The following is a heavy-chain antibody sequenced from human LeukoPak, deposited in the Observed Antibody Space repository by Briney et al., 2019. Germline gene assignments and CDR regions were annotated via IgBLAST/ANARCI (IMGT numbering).Heavy chain of an antibody. J-gene: IGHJ4*02. Sequence: SETLSLTCAVSGYSISSGYYWGWIRQSPGKGVEWIGYIYYSGTTNYNPSLRSRVTISVDRSQNQLSLKLSSVTAADTAVYYCARPTVTTGAFDNWGQGALVTVSS. V-gene: IGHV4-38-2*01. CDR1: GYSISSGYY. CDR2: IYYSGTT. CDR3: ARPTVTTGAFDN. D-gene: IGHD4-17*01.